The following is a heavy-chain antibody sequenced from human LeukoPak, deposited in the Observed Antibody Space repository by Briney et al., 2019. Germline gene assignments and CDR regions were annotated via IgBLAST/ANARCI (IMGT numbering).Heavy chain of an antibody. V-gene: IGHV1-24*01. CDR1: GYTLTVLS. J-gene: IGHJ4*02. Sequence: ASVNVSCKVSGYTLTVLSMHWVRQAHGKGLGRKGGFDPEDGETIYAQKFQGRVTMTEDTSTDTAYMELSSLRSEDTAVYYCAKGSGVMVRGAAFDYWGQGTLVTVSS. CDR2: FDPEDGET. D-gene: IGHD3-10*01. CDR3: AKGSGVMVRGAAFDY.